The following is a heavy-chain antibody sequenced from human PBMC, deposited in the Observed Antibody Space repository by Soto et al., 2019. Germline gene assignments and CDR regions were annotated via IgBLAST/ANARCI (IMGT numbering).Heavy chain of an antibody. CDR2: IYRTGST. V-gene: IGHV4-4*02. Sequence: SETLSLTCAVSGGSFTSNNWWTWVRQPPGQGLEWIGEIYRTGSTNYNQSLKSRVTISLDKSENQFSLKVTSLTAADTAVYYCASRDPGTSVDYWGQGTLVTVSS. CDR3: ASRDPGTSVDY. D-gene: IGHD1-7*01. CDR1: GGSFTSNNW. J-gene: IGHJ4*02.